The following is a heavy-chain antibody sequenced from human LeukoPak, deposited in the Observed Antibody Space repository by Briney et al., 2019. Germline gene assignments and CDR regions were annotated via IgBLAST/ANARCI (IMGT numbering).Heavy chain of an antibody. V-gene: IGHV4-30-2*01. Sequence: SETLSLTCAVSGGSISSGGYSWSWIRQLPGKGLEWIGYIYHSGSTYYNPSLKSRVTISVDRSKNQFSLKLSSVTAADTAVYYCARGDRLGYCSGGSCYLGNWFDPWGQGTLVTVSS. D-gene: IGHD2-15*01. J-gene: IGHJ5*02. CDR1: GGSISSGGYS. CDR3: ARGDRLGYCSGGSCYLGNWFDP. CDR2: IYHSGST.